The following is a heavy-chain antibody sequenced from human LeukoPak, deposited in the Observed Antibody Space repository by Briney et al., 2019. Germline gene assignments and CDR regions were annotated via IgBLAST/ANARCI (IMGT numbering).Heavy chain of an antibody. J-gene: IGHJ4*02. V-gene: IGHV3-30-3*01. Sequence: PGRSLRLSCAASGFTFSSYAMHWVRQAPGKGLEWVAAISYDGSIKYYADSVRGRFTTSRDNSKNMLYLQMNSLSAEDTAVYYWARGPGYSSGWYVLSVDYWGQGTLVTVSS. CDR3: ARGPGYSSGWYVLSVDY. CDR2: ISYDGSIK. CDR1: GFTFSSYA. D-gene: IGHD6-19*01.